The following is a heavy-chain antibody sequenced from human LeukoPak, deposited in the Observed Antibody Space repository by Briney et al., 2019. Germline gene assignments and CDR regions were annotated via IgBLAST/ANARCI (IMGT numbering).Heavy chain of an antibody. D-gene: IGHD3-22*01. CDR3: ASERYYYDSSGYYHYYYYGMDV. V-gene: IGHV1-18*01. J-gene: IGHJ6*02. Sequence: ASVKGSCKASGYTFTSYGISWVRQAPGQGLEWMGWISAYNGNTNYAQKLQGRVTMTTATSTTTAYMELRSLRSADTAVYYCASERYYYDSSGYYHYYYYGMDVWGQGTTVTVSS. CDR2: ISAYNGNT. CDR1: GYTFTSYG.